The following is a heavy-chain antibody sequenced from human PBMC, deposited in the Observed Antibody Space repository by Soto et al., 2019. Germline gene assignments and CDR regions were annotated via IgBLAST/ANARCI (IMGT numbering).Heavy chain of an antibody. J-gene: IGHJ5*02. V-gene: IGHV3-33*01. CDR3: ARAAAEYRGSSGWDWFDP. CDR2: IWYDGSSE. Sequence: QVQLVESGGGVVQPGRSLRLSCAASGFTFSRYGLHWVRQAPGKGLEWVAVIWYDGSSEYYADSVKGRFTISRDNAKNTRYLPMNSLSAEDAAVYYCARAAAEYRGSSGWDWFDPWGQGTLVTVSS. D-gene: IGHD6-6*01. CDR1: GFTFSRYG.